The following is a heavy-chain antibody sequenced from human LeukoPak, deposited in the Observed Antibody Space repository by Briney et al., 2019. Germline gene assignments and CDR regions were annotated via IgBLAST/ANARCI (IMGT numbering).Heavy chain of an antibody. J-gene: IGHJ5*02. CDR1: GFTFSSYW. CDR3: AREPTFGELLLRRALDNWFNP. V-gene: IGHV3-74*01. D-gene: IGHD3-10*02. CDR2: INSDGSST. Sequence: QPGGSLRLSCAASGFTFSSYWMHWVRQAPGKGLVWVSRINSDGSSTSYADSVKGRFTISRDNAKNTLYLQMNSLRSDDTAVYYCAREPTFGELLLRRALDNWFNPWGQGTLVTVSS.